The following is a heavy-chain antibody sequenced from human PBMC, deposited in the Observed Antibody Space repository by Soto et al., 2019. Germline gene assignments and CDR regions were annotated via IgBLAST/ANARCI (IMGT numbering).Heavy chain of an antibody. CDR2: ISGNGANT. CDR1: GFTFINYA. V-gene: IGHV3-23*01. Sequence: GGSLRLSCAASGFTFINYAMTRVRQAPGEGLEWVSTISGNGANTHYADSVKGRFSISRDNSKNTLYIQMNSLRADDTAVYYCAKDYGSSRYFFDYWGQGALVTVSS. J-gene: IGHJ4*02. CDR3: AKDYGSSRYFFDY. D-gene: IGHD6-19*01.